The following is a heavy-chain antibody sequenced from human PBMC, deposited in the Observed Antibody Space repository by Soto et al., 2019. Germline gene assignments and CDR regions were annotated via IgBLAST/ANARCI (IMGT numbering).Heavy chain of an antibody. CDR1: GYTLTELS. V-gene: IGHV1-24*01. J-gene: IGHJ4*02. CDR3: ATSLIAVAATGDYFDY. Sequence: ASVQVSCKLSGYTLTELSMHWVRQAPGKGLEWMGGFDPEDGETIYAQKFQGRVTMTEDTSTDTAYMELSSLRSEDTAVYYCATSLIAVAATGDYFDYWGQGTLVTVAS. D-gene: IGHD6-19*01. CDR2: FDPEDGET.